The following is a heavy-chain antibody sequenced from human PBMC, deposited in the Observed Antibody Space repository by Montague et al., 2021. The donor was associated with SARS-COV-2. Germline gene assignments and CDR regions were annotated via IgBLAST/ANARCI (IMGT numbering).Heavy chain of an antibody. V-gene: IGHV2-70*01. CDR1: GFSLSTSGMC. CDR3: ARYYYDSSGYYYFDY. CDR2: IDWDDDK. D-gene: IGHD3-22*01. J-gene: IGHJ4*02. Sequence: VKPTQTLTLTCTFSGFSLSTSGMCVSWIRQPPGKALEWLALIDWDDDKYYSISLKTRLTISKDTSKNQVVLTMTNMDPVDTATYYCARYYYDSSGYYYFDYWGQGTLVTVPS.